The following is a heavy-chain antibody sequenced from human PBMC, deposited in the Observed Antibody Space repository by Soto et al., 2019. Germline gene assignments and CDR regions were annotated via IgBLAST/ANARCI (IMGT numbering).Heavy chain of an antibody. V-gene: IGHV3-30*18. Sequence: GGSLRLWCETSGFTLSASCIHWVRHSPDKGLEXLSTIAYGVKTADYAVSAEGPFTISRDISTSTVYLQMKSLRREATAKYYCAKSTSGYGGASDFWGQGAVVTVSS. CDR3: AKSTSGYGGASDF. CDR1: GFTLSASC. CDR2: IAYGVKTA. J-gene: IGHJ4*02. D-gene: IGHD4-17*01.